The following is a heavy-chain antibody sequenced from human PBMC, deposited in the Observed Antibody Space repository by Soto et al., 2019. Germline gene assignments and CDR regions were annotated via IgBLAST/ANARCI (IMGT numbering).Heavy chain of an antibody. CDR1: GYTFTSYG. D-gene: IGHD2-15*01. J-gene: IGHJ2*01. CDR3: TRGGSGYCSGGSCYSSYWYFDL. V-gene: IGHV1-18*01. CDR2: ISAYNGNT. Sequence: QVQLVQSGAEVKKPGASVKVSCKASGYTFTSYGISWVRQAPGQGLEWMGWISAYNGNTNYAQKLQGRVTMTTDTSPSTAYMELMSLRSDDTALYYCTRGGSGYCSGGSCYSSYWYFDLWGRGTLVTVSS.